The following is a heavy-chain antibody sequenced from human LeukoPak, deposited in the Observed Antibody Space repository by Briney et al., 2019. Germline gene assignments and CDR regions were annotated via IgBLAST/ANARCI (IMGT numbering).Heavy chain of an antibody. V-gene: IGHV3-7*01. CDR3: AELGITMIGGV. J-gene: IGHJ6*04. D-gene: IGHD3-10*02. Sequence: PGGSLRLSCAASGFTFSSHYMTWVRQAPGKGLEWVANINQDGSEKYYVDSVKGRFTISRDNAKNTLYLQMNSLRAEDTAVYYCAELGITMIGGVWGKGTTVTISS. CDR2: INQDGSEK. CDR1: GFTFSSHY.